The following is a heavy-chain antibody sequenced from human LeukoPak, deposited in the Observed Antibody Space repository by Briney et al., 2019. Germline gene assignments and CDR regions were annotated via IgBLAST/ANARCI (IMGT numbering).Heavy chain of an antibody. CDR2: ISYDGSNK. Sequence: PGGSLRLSCAASGFTFSSYAMHWVRQAPGKGLEWVAVISYDGSNKYYADSVKGRFTISRDNSKNTLYLQMNSLRVKDTAVYYCAKGSSDSWYSALEYWGQGTLVTVSS. V-gene: IGHV3-30-3*01. CDR1: GFTFSSYA. D-gene: IGHD3-22*01. CDR3: AKGSSDSWYSALEY. J-gene: IGHJ4*02.